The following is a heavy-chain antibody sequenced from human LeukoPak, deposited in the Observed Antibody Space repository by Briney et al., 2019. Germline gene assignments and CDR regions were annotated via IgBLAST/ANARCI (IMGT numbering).Heavy chain of an antibody. Sequence: ASVKVSCKASGYTFTSYGISWVRQAPGQGLEWMGWISAYNGNTNYAQKFQGRVTMTTDTSTSTAYMELRSLRSDDTAMYYCVRDLRFLEWLLYESFDYWGQGSLVTVSS. CDR2: ISAYNGNT. J-gene: IGHJ4*02. V-gene: IGHV1-18*01. D-gene: IGHD3-3*01. CDR1: GYTFTSYG. CDR3: VRDLRFLEWLLYESFDY.